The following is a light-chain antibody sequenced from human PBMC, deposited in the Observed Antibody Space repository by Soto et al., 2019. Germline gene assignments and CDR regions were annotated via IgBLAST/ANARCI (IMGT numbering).Light chain of an antibody. CDR1: SSKIGSNA. V-gene: IGLV1-44*01. CDR2: SND. Sequence: QSVLTQPPSASGTPGQRVTISCSGSSSKIGSNAVNCYKQLPGTAPQLLIYSNDQRPSGVPARFSGSKSGSSASLAISGLQSEDEADYYCAAWDDSLNGVVFGGGTKLTVL. J-gene: IGLJ2*01. CDR3: AAWDDSLNGVV.